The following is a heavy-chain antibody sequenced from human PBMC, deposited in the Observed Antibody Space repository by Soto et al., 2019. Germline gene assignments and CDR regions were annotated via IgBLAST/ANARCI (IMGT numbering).Heavy chain of an antibody. CDR3: ARLNRPEVGFVNYMDV. D-gene: IGHD3-3*01. Sequence: PGESLKISCEGSGYSFTTYWIAWVRQMPGKGLEGMGIVYPGDSDTRYSPSFQGQVTISADKSITTAYLQWSSLEALDTAVYYCARLNRPEVGFVNYMDVWGKGSTVTV. V-gene: IGHV5-51*01. CDR1: GYSFTTYW. J-gene: IGHJ6*03. CDR2: VYPGDSDT.